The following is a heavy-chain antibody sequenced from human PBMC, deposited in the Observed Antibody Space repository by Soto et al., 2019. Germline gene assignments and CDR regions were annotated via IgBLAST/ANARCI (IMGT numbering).Heavy chain of an antibody. CDR1: GDSVSTNSVG. V-gene: IGHV6-1*01. CDR3: ARSFKWALDH. J-gene: IGHJ4*02. CDR2: TYYRSKWYN. Sequence: QVQLQQSGPGLVKPSQTLSLTCVISGDSVSTNSVGWHWIRQSPSRGLEWLGRTYYRSKWYNDYAVSGKSRITITPDTSRNQFSLQLNSVTAEDTAVYYCARSFKWALDHWGQGTLVTVSS. D-gene: IGHD2-8*01.